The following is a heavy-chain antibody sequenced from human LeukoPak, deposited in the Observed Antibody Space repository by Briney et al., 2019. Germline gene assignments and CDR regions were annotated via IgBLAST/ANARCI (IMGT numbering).Heavy chain of an antibody. CDR3: ARDQGYCGSTGCIRWHDF. D-gene: IGHD2-2*01. J-gene: IGHJ4*02. Sequence: GGSLRLSCVASGFTFNNHAMSWVRLAPGKGLEWLLYISHTGDTIYYADSVKGRFTIARDNAKDTVYLQMNGLRAEDTAVYYCARDQGYCGSTGCIRWHDFWGQGTLVTVSS. CDR2: ISHTGDTI. CDR1: GFTFNNHA. V-gene: IGHV3-48*01.